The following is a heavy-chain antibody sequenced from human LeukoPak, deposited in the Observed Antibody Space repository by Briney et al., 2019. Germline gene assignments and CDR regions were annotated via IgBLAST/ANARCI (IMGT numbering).Heavy chain of an antibody. CDR3: AKDLRATVTTGDAFDY. CDR1: GFTFSSYA. J-gene: IGHJ4*02. V-gene: IGHV3-23*01. CDR2: ISGSGGST. D-gene: IGHD4-17*01. Sequence: PGGSLRLSCAASGFTFSSYAMSWVRQAPGKGLEWVSAISGSGGSTYYADSVKGRFTISRDNSKNTLYLQMNSLRAEDTAVYYCAKDLRATVTTGDAFDYWGQGTLVTVSS.